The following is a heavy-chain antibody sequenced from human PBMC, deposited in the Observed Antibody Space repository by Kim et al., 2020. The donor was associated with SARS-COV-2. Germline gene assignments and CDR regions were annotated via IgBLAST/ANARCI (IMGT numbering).Heavy chain of an antibody. CDR3: ARGFSNYYPIDY. D-gene: IGHD3-22*01. Sequence: SETLSLTCTVSGGSVSSGSYYWSWIRQPPGKGLEWIGYIYYSGSTNYNPSLKSRVTISVDTSKNQFSLKLSSVTAADTAAYYCARGFSNYYPIDYWGQGTLVTVSS. V-gene: IGHV4-61*01. J-gene: IGHJ4*02. CDR1: GGSVSSGSYY. CDR2: IYYSGST.